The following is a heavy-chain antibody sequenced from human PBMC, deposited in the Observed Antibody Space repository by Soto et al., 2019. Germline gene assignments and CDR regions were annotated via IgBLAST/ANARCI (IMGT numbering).Heavy chain of an antibody. V-gene: IGHV1-18*01. J-gene: IGHJ4*02. Sequence: ASVKVSCKASGYTFTSSGISWVRQAPGQGLEWMGWISTDNGNTNYAQHLQGRVSMTTDTSTSTAYMDLRSLRSDDTAVYYCVVAAQPYYFDYWGQGTLVTVSS. CDR2: ISTDNGNT. CDR3: VVAAQPYYFDY. CDR1: GYTFTSSG. D-gene: IGHD2-15*01.